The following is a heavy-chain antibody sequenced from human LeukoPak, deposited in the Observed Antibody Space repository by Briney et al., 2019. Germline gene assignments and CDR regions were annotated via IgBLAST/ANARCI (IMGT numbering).Heavy chain of an antibody. CDR1: GFTFSGYE. J-gene: IGHJ2*01. Sequence: GGPLRLSCAASGFTFSGYEMNWVRQAPRKGLEWVSYISRSGRTIYDADSVKGRFTISRDNAKNSLYLQMNSLRAEDTAVYYCARVYSGSWYFDLWGRGTLVTVSS. V-gene: IGHV3-48*03. D-gene: IGHD5-12*01. CDR2: ISRSGRTI. CDR3: ARVYSGSWYFDL.